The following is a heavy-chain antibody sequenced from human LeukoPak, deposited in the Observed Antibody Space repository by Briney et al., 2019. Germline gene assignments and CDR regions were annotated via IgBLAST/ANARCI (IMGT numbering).Heavy chain of an antibody. CDR2: IWHDGSHK. Sequence: RSLSLSCAASGFAFNTYALHWVRQAPGQGLEWVALIWHDGSHKFYSNSVRGQFTISIDNSKNTVLLQVNTLRPEDTAVYYCARGIFGSGSYPDFWDQGTLVTVSS. D-gene: IGHD3-10*01. CDR3: ARGIFGSGSYPDF. V-gene: IGHV3-33*01. J-gene: IGHJ4*02. CDR1: GFAFNTYA.